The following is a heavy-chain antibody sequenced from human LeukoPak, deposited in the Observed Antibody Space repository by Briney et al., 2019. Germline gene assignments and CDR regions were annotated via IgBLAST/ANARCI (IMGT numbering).Heavy chain of an antibody. CDR1: GGSISSYY. D-gene: IGHD5-12*01. J-gene: IGHJ6*02. CDR3: ARVNSGYDWVYYYYYGMDV. Sequence: SETLSLTCTVSGGSISSYYWSWIRQPPGKGLEWIGYIYYSGSTNYNPSLKSRVTISVDTSKNQFSLKLSSVTAADTAVYHCARVNSGYDWVYYYYYGMDVWGQGTTVTVSS. CDR2: IYYSGST. V-gene: IGHV4-59*08.